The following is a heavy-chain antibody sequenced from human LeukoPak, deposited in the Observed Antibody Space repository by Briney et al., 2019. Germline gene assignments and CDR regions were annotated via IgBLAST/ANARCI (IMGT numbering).Heavy chain of an antibody. J-gene: IGHJ4*02. CDR2: VSASSDI. D-gene: IGHD1-26*01. CDR1: GFTFSSYT. CDR3: ARLSVGGSYSGIYYFNY. Sequence: GGSLRLSCAASGFTFSSYTMNWVRQAPGRGLQWVSTVSASSDIHYSDSVKGRFTISRDNARNSLYLQMNSLRAEDTAVYYCARLSVGGSYSGIYYFNYWGQGTLVTVSS. V-gene: IGHV3-21*01.